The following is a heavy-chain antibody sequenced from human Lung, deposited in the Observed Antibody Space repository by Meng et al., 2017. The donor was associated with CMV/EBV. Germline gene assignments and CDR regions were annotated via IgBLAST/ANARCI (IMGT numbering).Heavy chain of an antibody. V-gene: IGHV3-74*01. CDR3: ARGEYGDYDSIDY. D-gene: IGHD4-17*01. Sequence: ASGFTFSPYWMHWVRQAPGKGLVWVSRINSGGSSTGYADSVKGRFTISRDNAKNTLYLQMNSLRAEDTAVYYCARGEYGDYDSIDYWGQGTLVTVSS. CDR2: INSGGSST. CDR1: GFTFSPYW. J-gene: IGHJ4*02.